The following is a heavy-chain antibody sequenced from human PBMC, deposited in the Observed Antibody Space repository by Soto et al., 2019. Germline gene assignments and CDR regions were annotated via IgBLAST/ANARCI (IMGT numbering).Heavy chain of an antibody. CDR2: ISGNSGSI. CDR3: AGGREYPGHNFDD. Sequence: EVQLVESGGGLVQPGRSLRLSCAASGFTFDDYAMHWVRQAPGKGLEWVSGISGNSGSIGYADSVKGRFTISRDNAKNSLYLQMNSLRAEDTALYYCAGGREYPGHNFDDWGQGTLVTVSS. J-gene: IGHJ4*02. CDR1: GFTFDDYA. V-gene: IGHV3-9*01.